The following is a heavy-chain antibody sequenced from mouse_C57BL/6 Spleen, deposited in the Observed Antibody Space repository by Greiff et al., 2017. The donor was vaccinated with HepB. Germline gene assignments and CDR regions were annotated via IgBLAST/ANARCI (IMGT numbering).Heavy chain of an antibody. Sequence: VQLQQPGAELVMPGASVKLSCKASGYTFTSYWMHWVKQRPGQGLEWIGEIDPSDSYTNYNQKFKGKSTLTVDKSSSTAYMQLSSLTSEDSAVSYCERQVDYWGQGTSVTVSS. CDR3: ERQVDY. CDR1: GYTFTSYW. J-gene: IGHJ4*01. V-gene: IGHV1-69*01. CDR2: IDPSDSYT.